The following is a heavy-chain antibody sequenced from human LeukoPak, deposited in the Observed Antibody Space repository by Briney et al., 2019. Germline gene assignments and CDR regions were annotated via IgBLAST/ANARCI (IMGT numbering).Heavy chain of an antibody. CDR2: ISLTGRT. V-gene: IGHV4-4*02. J-gene: IGHJ4*02. CDR3: TRESGPYCPFGY. Sequence: KPSETLSLTCGVSGGSITSTNWWSWVRQPPGQGLEWIGEISLTGRTNYNPSLIGRVIMSLDESRNQLSLTLTSVTAADTAMYYCTRESGPYCPFGYWGQGTLVAVPS. CDR1: GGSITSTNW. D-gene: IGHD1-26*01.